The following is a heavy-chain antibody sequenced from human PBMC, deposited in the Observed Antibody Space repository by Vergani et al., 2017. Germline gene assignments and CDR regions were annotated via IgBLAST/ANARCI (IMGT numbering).Heavy chain of an antibody. CDR1: GFTFSSYS. CDR3: AKVLALMAGGY. J-gene: IGHJ4*02. Sequence: EVQLVESGGGLVKPGGSLRLSCAASGFTFSSYSMNWVRQAPGKGLEWVSSISSSSSYIYYADSVKGRFTISRDNSKNTLYLQMNSLRAEDTAVYYCAKVLALMAGGYWGQGTLVTVSS. V-gene: IGHV3-21*04. CDR2: ISSSSSYI. D-gene: IGHD5-24*01.